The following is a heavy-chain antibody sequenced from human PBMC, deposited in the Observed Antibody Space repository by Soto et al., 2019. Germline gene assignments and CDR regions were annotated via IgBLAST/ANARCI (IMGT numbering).Heavy chain of an antibody. Sequence: PGGSLRLSCAASGFTFSSFAMNWVRQAPGEGPEWVSAISRDSSTTYYADSVKGRFTISRDNSKNTLYLQMSSLRADDTAVYYCARGHLVATRPLDNWGLGTLVTVSS. CDR3: ARGHLVATRPLDN. CDR2: ISRDSSTT. J-gene: IGHJ4*02. V-gene: IGHV3-23*01. D-gene: IGHD5-12*01. CDR1: GFTFSSFA.